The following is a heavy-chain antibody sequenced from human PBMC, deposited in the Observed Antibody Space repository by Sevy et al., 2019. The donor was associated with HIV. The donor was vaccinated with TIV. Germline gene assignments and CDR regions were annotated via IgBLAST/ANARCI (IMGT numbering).Heavy chain of an antibody. D-gene: IGHD4-17*01. CDR2: IYHTGNT. Sequence: SETLSLTCAVSGVSISSGAYSWNWTRQPQGKGLEWIGHIYHTGNTYYNPSLKSRITISLDRSKNQFSLRLSSVTAADTAVYFCARDGGTMTTPGSFDIWGQGTMVTVSS. CDR3: ARDGGTMTTPGSFDI. CDR1: GVSISSGAYS. V-gene: IGHV4-30-2*01. J-gene: IGHJ3*02.